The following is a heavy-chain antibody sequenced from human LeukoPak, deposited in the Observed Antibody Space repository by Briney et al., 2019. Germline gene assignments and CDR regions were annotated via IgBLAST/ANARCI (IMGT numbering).Heavy chain of an antibody. V-gene: IGHV4-59*08. CDR2: IYYSGST. CDR3: ARGTCSGGSCCFDY. D-gene: IGHD2-15*01. J-gene: IGHJ4*02. Sequence: SETLSLTCTVSGGSISSYHWSWIRQPPGKGLEWIGYIYYSGSTNYNPSLKSRVTISVDTSKNQFSLKLSSVTAADTAVYYCARGTCSGGSCCFDYWGQGTLVTVSS. CDR1: GGSISSYH.